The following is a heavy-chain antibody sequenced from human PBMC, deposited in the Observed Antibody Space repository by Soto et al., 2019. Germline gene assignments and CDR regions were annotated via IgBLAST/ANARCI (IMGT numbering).Heavy chain of an antibody. V-gene: IGHV1-2*02. CDR3: ARGYSSGWYDAFDI. D-gene: IGHD6-19*01. CDR2: INPHSGAT. Sequence: ASVKVSCKASGYSFTDYYMHWVRQAPGQGLEWMGWINPHSGATNYAQNFQGRVTMTRDTSASTVYMELSSLRSEDTAVYYCARGYSSGWYDAFDIWGQGTMVTVSS. CDR1: GYSFTDYY. J-gene: IGHJ3*02.